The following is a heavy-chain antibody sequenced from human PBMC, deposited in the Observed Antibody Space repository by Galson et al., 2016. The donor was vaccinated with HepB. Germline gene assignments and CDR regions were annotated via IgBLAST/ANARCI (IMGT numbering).Heavy chain of an antibody. J-gene: IGHJ4*02. CDR2: IYYSGST. V-gene: IGHV4-31*03. CDR3: ARRLGLNYFDY. CDR1: GGSISSGAYY. D-gene: IGHD2-21*01. Sequence: TLSLTCTVSGGSISSGAYYWSWIRQHPGKGLEWIGYIYYSGSTYYNPSLKSRVTISVDTSKKQFSLKLGSVTAADTAVYYCARRLGLNYFDYWGQGTLVTVSS.